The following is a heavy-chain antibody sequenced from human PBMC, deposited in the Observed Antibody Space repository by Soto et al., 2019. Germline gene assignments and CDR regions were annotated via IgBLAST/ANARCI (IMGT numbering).Heavy chain of an antibody. J-gene: IGHJ4*02. CDR1: GFTFSSYG. CDR2: SSATGAGT. CDR3: AKDRRAGGNYGFYSDF. V-gene: IGHV3-23*01. Sequence: EMQLLESGGGLVQPGGSLRLSCAASGFTFSSYGMTWVRQAAGKGLEWVSFSSATGAGTYFADSVKGRFTISRDNSKNTLYLQMSSLRADDTAVYYCAKDRRAGGNYGFYSDFWGQGALVIVSS. D-gene: IGHD1-7*01.